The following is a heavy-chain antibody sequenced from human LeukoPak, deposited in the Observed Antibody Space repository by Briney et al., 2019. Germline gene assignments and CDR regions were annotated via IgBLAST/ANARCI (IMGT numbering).Heavy chain of an antibody. J-gene: IGHJ4*02. Sequence: PSETLSLTRTVSGGSISSYYWSWIRQPPGKGLEWIGYIYYGGSTNYNPSLKSRVTISVDTSKNQFSLKLSSVTAADTAVYYCARQQQLLFDYWGQGTLVTVSS. CDR2: IYYGGST. D-gene: IGHD6-13*01. CDR3: ARQQQLLFDY. CDR1: GGSISSYY. V-gene: IGHV4-59*08.